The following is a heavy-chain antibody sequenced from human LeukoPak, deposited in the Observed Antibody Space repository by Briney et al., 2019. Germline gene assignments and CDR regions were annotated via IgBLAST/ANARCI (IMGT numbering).Heavy chain of an antibody. D-gene: IGHD3-16*02. CDR2: ISSSGSTI. V-gene: IGHV3-48*04. J-gene: IGHJ4*02. CDR1: GFTFNSFR. CDR3: TNHLMITFGGVIVNRVVY. Sequence: GGSLRLSCAASGFTFNSFRMNWVRQAPGKGLEWVSYISSSGSTIYYADSVKGRFTISRDNAKNSLYLQMNSLRAEDTAVYYCTNHLMITFGGVIVNRVVYWGQGTLVTVSS.